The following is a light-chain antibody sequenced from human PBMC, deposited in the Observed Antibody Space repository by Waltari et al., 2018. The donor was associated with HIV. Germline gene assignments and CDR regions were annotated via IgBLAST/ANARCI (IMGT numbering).Light chain of an antibody. CDR2: DTS. V-gene: IGLV7-46*01. Sequence: QSVVTQEPSLTVSPGGTVTLTCASRTGDVTSDHFPYWFQQKPGQAPTTLISDTSKKHSWTPARFSGSLLGGKAALIPSGAQAEDEAVYYCLLSYVDPRPYWLFGGGTKLTVL. J-gene: IGLJ3*02. CDR3: LLSYVDPRPYWL. CDR1: TGDVTSDHF.